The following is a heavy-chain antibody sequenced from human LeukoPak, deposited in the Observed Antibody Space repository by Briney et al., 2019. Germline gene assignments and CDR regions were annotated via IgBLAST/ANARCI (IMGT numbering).Heavy chain of an antibody. CDR2: INSDGSST. CDR1: GFTFSSYW. D-gene: IGHD6-19*01. Sequence: GGSLRLSCAASGFTFSSYWMHWVRQAPGKGLVWVSRINSDGSSTSYADSVKGRFTISRDNAKNTLYLQMNSLRAEDTAVYYCARSQWLAPDYYYYYMDVWGKGTTVTVSS. V-gene: IGHV3-74*01. J-gene: IGHJ6*03. CDR3: ARSQWLAPDYYYYYMDV.